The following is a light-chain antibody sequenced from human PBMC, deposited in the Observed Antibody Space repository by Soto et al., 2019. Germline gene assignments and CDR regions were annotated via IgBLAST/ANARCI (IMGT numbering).Light chain of an antibody. CDR2: ENN. V-gene: IGLV1-40*01. Sequence: QSVLTQPPSVSEAPGQRVTISCTGCSSNIGAGYEAHWYQQVPGTAPKLLIYENNNRPSGVPDRFSGSKSGTSASLAITGLQAEDEAEYYCQSYDSSLSGYVFGTGTKRTVL. J-gene: IGLJ1*01. CDR3: QSYDSSLSGYV. CDR1: SSNIGAGYE.